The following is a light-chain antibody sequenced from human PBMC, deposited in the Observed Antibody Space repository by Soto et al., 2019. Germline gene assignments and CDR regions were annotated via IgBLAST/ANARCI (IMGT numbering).Light chain of an antibody. CDR3: SSYTSSSTLV. CDR1: SSDVGGYNY. J-gene: IGLJ1*01. V-gene: IGLV2-14*01. Sequence: QSALTQPASVSGSPGQSITISCTGTSSDVGGYNYVSWYQQHPGKAPKLMISEVSNRPSGVSNRFSGSKSGNTASLTISGLQAEDEAEYYCSSYTSSSTLVFGTGTKLTVL. CDR2: EVS.